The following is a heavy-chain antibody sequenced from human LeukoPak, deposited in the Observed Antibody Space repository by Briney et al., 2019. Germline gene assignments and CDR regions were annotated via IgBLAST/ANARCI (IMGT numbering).Heavy chain of an antibody. CDR1: GFKFEDYG. V-gene: IGHV3-20*04. Sequence: GGSLRLSCAASGFKFEDYGMTWVRQAPGKGLEWVSGISWNSGGIDYADSVKGRFTISRDNSKSTLYIQMNSLRAEDTAVYYCARAKPKNMVRGLIMRRESRYYFDYWGQGTLVTVSS. CDR2: ISWNSGGI. CDR3: ARAKPKNMVRGLIMRRESRYYFDY. D-gene: IGHD3-10*01. J-gene: IGHJ4*02.